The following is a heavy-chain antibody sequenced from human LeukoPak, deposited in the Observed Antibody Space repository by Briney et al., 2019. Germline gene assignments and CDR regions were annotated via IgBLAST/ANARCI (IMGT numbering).Heavy chain of an antibody. V-gene: IGHV4-59*01. CDR2: IFYSGGT. J-gene: IGHJ6*02. Sequence: SETLSLTCTVSGDSINNYYWSWIRQPPGKGLEWIGFIFYSGGTKYNPSLKSRVAISIAMSKDQFSLNLNSVTAADTAVYYCARGGYGDYKLHYYHYGMDVWGQGTTVTVSS. D-gene: IGHD4-17*01. CDR1: GDSINNYY. CDR3: ARGGYGDYKLHYYHYGMDV.